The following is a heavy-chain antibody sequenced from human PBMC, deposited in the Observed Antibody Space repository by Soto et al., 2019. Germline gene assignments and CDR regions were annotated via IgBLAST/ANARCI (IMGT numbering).Heavy chain of an antibody. V-gene: IGHV1-69*02. J-gene: IGHJ4*02. Sequence: QVQLVQSGAEVKKPGSSVKVSCKASGGTFSSYTISWVRQAPGQGLEWMGRIIPILGIANYAQKFRGRVTITADKSTSTAYMELSSLRSEDTAVYYCARGSSSYLFDYWGQGTLVTVSS. CDR2: IIPILGIA. CDR1: GGTFSSYT. D-gene: IGHD6-6*01. CDR3: ARGSSSYLFDY.